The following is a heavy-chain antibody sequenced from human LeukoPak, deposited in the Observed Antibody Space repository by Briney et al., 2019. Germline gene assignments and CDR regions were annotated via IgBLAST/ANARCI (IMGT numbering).Heavy chain of an antibody. CDR2: IWYDGSNK. Sequence: PGRSLRLSCAASGFTFSSYGMHWVRQAPGKGLEWVAVIWYDGSNKYYADSVKGRFTISRDNSKNTLYLQMNSLRAEDTAVYYCARHLTNWNYVPMHFDYWGQGTLVTVSS. CDR1: GFTFSSYG. V-gene: IGHV3-33*01. CDR3: ARHLTNWNYVPMHFDY. D-gene: IGHD1-7*01. J-gene: IGHJ4*02.